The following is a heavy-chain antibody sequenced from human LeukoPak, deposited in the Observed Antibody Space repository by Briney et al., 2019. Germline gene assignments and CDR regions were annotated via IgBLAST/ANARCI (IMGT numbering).Heavy chain of an antibody. V-gene: IGHV4-39*01. D-gene: IGHD1-26*01. CDR2: IYYSGST. Sequence: PSETLSLTCTVSGGSISSSSYYWGWIRQPPGKGLEWIGSIYYSGSTYYNPSLKSRVTISVDTSKNQFSLKLSSVTAADTAVYYCARHGSYSDYWGQGTLVTVSS. J-gene: IGHJ4*02. CDR3: ARHGSYSDY. CDR1: GGSISSSSYY.